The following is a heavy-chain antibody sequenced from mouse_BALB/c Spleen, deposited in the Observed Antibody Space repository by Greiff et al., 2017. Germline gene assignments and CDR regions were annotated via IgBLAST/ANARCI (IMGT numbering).Heavy chain of an antibody. Sequence: VQLQQSGAELMKPGASVKISCKATGYTFSSYWIEWVKQRPGHGLEWIGEILPGSGSTNYNEKFKGKATFTADTSSNTAYMQLSSLTSEDSAVYYCARWFAWFAYWGQGTLVTVSA. J-gene: IGHJ3*01. CDR2: ILPGSGST. CDR3: ARWFAWFAY. D-gene: IGHD2-2*01. CDR1: GYTFSSYW. V-gene: IGHV1-9*01.